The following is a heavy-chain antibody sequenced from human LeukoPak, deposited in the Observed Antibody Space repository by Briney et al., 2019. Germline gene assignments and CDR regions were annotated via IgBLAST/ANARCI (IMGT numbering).Heavy chain of an antibody. CDR1: GFTFSDYY. J-gene: IGHJ4*02. CDR3: ARANYDILTGYYPNY. V-gene: IGHV3-11*01. Sequence: PGGSLSLSCAASGFTFSDYYMSWIRQAPGKGLEWVSYISSSGSTIYYADSVKGRFTISRDNAKNSLYLQMNSLRAEDTAVYYCARANYDILTGYYPNYWGQGALVTVSS. D-gene: IGHD3-9*01. CDR2: ISSSGSTI.